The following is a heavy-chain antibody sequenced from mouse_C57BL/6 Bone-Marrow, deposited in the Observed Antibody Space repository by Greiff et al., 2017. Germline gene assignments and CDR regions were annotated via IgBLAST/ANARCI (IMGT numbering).Heavy chain of an antibody. J-gene: IGHJ1*03. D-gene: IGHD1-1*01. CDR2: IYPGDGDT. CDR1: GYAFSSSW. CDR3: ARTYYGSSFDWYCDV. Sequence: QVQLQQSGPELVKPGASVKISCKASGYAFSSSWMNWVKQRPGKGLEWIGRIYPGDGDTNYNGKFKGKATLTADQSSSKAYMQLSSLTSEDSAVYFCARTYYGSSFDWYCDVWGTGTTVTVSS. V-gene: IGHV1-82*01.